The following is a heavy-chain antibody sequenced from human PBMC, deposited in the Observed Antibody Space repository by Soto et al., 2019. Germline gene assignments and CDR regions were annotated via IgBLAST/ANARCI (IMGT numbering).Heavy chain of an antibody. CDR1: GGSITSSSHF. CDR2: IYFTGNT. J-gene: IGHJ5*02. D-gene: IGHD6-25*01. V-gene: IGHV4-39*01. CDR3: AGQTFTIAAASYGRSNWFDP. Sequence: SETLSLTCIASGGSITSSSHFWGWVRQPPGKGLEWIGTIYFTGNTYYTPSLKSRLTMSIDTSKNEFSLRLNSVTAADTAVYYCAGQTFTIAAASYGRSNWFDPWGPGTLVTVSS.